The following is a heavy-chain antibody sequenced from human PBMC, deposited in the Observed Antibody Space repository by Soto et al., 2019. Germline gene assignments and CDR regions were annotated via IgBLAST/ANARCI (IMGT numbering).Heavy chain of an antibody. V-gene: IGHV3-21*01. CDR1: GFTFSSYS. CDR2: ISSSSSYI. J-gene: IGHJ4*02. D-gene: IGHD5-12*01. Sequence: EVQLVESGGGLVKPGGSLRLSCAASGFTFSSYSMNWVRQAPGKGLEWVSSISSSSSYIYYADSVKGRFTISRDNAKNSLYLQMNSLRAEDTAVEYCARDWIVATTYYFDYWGQGTLVTVSS. CDR3: ARDWIVATTYYFDY.